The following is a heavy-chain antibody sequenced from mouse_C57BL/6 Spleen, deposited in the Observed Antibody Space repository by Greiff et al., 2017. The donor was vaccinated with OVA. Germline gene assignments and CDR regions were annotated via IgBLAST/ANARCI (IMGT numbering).Heavy chain of an antibody. J-gene: IGHJ1*03. CDR1: GFSFNTYA. D-gene: IGHD1-1*01. Sequence: EAGGGLVQPKGSLKLSCAAPGFSFNTYAMHWVRQAPGKGLEWVARIRSKSNNYATYYADSVKDRFTISRDDSDSMLYLQMNNLKTEDTAMYYCVRPTFYYGSSYFDVWGTGTTVTVAS. CDR2: IRSKSNNYAT. V-gene: IGHV10-1*01. CDR3: VRPTFYYGSSYFDV.